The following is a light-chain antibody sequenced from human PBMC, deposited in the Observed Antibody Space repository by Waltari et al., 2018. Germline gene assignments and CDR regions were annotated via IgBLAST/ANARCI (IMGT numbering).Light chain of an antibody. CDR3: SSYAGSNKLI. V-gene: IGLV2-8*01. CDR2: EVD. Sequence: QSALTQPPSASGSPGQTVIISCPGTSSDIGAYNYVSWYQQIPGRAPALIIYEVDRRPPGVPDRFSGSKSGNTASLTVSGLQTEDEGDYYCSSYAGSNKLIFGGVTKLTVL. J-gene: IGLJ2*01. CDR1: SSDIGAYNY.